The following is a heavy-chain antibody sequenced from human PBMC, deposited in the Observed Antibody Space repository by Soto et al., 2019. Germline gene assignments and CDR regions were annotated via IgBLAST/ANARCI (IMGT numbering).Heavy chain of an antibody. J-gene: IGHJ4*02. CDR3: ATIWYDSSGYSDY. CDR1: GGSISSYY. V-gene: IGHV4-59*04. D-gene: IGHD3-22*01. Sequence: SETLSLTCTVSGGSISSYYWSWIRQPPGEGLEWIGFISYSGTTSYNPSLKSRVTISVDTSKNQFSLKLSSVTAADTAVYYCATIWYDSSGYSDYWGQGTLVTVSS. CDR2: ISYSGTT.